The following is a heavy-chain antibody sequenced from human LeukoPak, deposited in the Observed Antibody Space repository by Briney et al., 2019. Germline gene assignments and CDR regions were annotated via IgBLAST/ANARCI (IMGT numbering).Heavy chain of an antibody. Sequence: GESLKTSCKGSGYSFTSYWIGWVRQMPGKGLEWMGIIYPGDSDTRYSPSSQGQVTISADKSISTAYLQWSSLKASDTAMYYCARHRVGSGSYYNVFVYWGQGTLVTVSS. D-gene: IGHD3-10*01. J-gene: IGHJ4*02. CDR1: GYSFTSYW. CDR3: ARHRVGSGSYYNVFVY. CDR2: IYPGDSDT. V-gene: IGHV5-51*01.